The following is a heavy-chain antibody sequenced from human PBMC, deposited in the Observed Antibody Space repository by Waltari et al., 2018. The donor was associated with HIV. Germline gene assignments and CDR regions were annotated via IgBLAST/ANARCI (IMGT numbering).Heavy chain of an antibody. CDR3: AKAIGGTSCYDGMDV. J-gene: IGHJ6*02. Sequence: EVQLLESGGGLVQPGGSPRLSCAASGFTFSSYAMSWVRQAPGKGLEWVSGITGSVGNTYYADSGKGRFTISRDNSKNTLYLQMNSLRAEDTAVYYCAKAIGGTSCYDGMDVWGQGTTVTVSS. CDR1: GFTFSSYA. D-gene: IGHD2-2*01. CDR2: ITGSVGNT. V-gene: IGHV3-23*01.